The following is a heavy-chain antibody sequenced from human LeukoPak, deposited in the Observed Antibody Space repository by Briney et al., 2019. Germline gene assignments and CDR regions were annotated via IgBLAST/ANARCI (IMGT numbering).Heavy chain of an antibody. J-gene: IGHJ4*02. CDR1: GYTFTSYG. V-gene: IGHV1-18*01. D-gene: IGHD3-22*01. Sequence: ASVKVSCKVSGYTFTSYGINWVRQAPGQGLEGMGWITPFNGNTDYAQKFQGRVTMTTDTSTNTAYMELRSLRSDDTAVYYCARDSYDSSGSYFFLKLLDYWGQGTLVAVSS. CDR2: ITPFNGNT. CDR3: ARDSYDSSGSYFFLKLLDY.